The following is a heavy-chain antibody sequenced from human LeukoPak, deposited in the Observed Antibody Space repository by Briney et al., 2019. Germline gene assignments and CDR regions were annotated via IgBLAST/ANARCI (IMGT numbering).Heavy chain of an antibody. CDR3: ARAMADFWSGYAFDY. Sequence: PGGSLRLSCAASGFTFSSYWMSWVRQGPGKGLEWVANIKQDGSEKYYVDSVKGRFTISRDNAKNSLYLQMNSLRAEDTAVYYCARAMADFWSGYAFDYWGQGTLVTVSS. V-gene: IGHV3-7*01. CDR2: IKQDGSEK. J-gene: IGHJ4*02. D-gene: IGHD3-3*01. CDR1: GFTFSSYW.